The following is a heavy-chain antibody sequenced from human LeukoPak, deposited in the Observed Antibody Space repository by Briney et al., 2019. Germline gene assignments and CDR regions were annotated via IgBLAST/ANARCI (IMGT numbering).Heavy chain of an antibody. Sequence: SETLSLTCTVSGGSISSYYWSWIRQPPGKGLEWIGYIFYSGNTNYNPSLKSRVTISVDTSKNQFSLKLSSVTAADTAVYYCARFPVAVAGLDYWGQGTLVTVSS. CDR1: GGSISSYY. CDR3: ARFPVAVAGLDY. V-gene: IGHV4-59*01. CDR2: IFYSGNT. J-gene: IGHJ4*02. D-gene: IGHD6-19*01.